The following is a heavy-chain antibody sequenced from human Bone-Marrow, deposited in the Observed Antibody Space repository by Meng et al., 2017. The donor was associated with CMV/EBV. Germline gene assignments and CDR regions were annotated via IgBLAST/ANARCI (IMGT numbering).Heavy chain of an antibody. D-gene: IGHD4-17*01. J-gene: IGHJ4*02. V-gene: IGHV4-30-4*01. CDR3: ARESLNGEYTYFAF. CDR2: IENTGTT. CDR1: GASISSGDYY. Sequence: SGASISSGDYYWSWIRQTPGKGLEWIGFIENTGTTYYNLSLKSRVTISRDTSRNQFSLRLTGVTAADTAVYYCARESLNGEYTYFAFWGQGTLVTVSS.